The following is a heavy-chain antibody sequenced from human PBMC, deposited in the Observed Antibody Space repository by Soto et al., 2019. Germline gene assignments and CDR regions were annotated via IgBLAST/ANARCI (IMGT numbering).Heavy chain of an antibody. D-gene: IGHD3-3*01. CDR3: ARGVYDFWSGQYYYYGMDV. J-gene: IGHJ6*02. Sequence: SETLSLTCAVYGGSFSGYYWSWIRQPPGKGLEWIGEINHSGSTNYNPSLKSRVTISVDTSKNQFSLKLSSVTAADTAVYYCARGVYDFWSGQYYYYGMDVWGQGTTVT. CDR2: INHSGST. V-gene: IGHV4-34*01. CDR1: GGSFSGYY.